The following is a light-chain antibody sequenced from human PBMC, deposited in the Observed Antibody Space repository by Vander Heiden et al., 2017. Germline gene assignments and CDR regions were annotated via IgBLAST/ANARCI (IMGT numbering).Light chain of an antibody. V-gene: IGKV4-1*01. CDR2: WAS. J-gene: IGKJ4*01. CDR1: QSVLYSSNNKNY. CDR3: QQYLSTPLT. Sequence: DIVMTQSPDSLAVSLGERAPINCKSSQSVLYSSNNKNYLAWYQQKPGQPPKLLIYWASTRESGVPDRFSGSGSGTDFTLTISSLQAEDVALYYCQQYLSTPLTFGGGTKVEIK.